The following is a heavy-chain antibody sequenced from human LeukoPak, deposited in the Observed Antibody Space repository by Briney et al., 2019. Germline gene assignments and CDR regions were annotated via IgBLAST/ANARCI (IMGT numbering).Heavy chain of an antibody. Sequence: PGGSLRLSCAASGFTFSSYAMSWVRQAPGKGLEWVSAISGSGGSTYYADSVKGRFTISRDNSKNTLYLQMNSLRAEDTAVYYCAKGEGVSVLRYFDWLSDYFDYWGQGTLVTVSS. V-gene: IGHV3-23*01. D-gene: IGHD3-9*01. J-gene: IGHJ4*02. CDR2: ISGSGGST. CDR1: GFTFSSYA. CDR3: AKGEGVSVLRYFDWLSDYFDY.